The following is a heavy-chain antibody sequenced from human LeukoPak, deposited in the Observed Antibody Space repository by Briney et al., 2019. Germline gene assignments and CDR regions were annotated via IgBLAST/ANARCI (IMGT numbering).Heavy chain of an antibody. Sequence: SVKVSCKASGGTFSSYAISWVRQAPGQGLEWMGGIIPIFGTTDYAQKFQGRVTITADKFTSTVYMELSSLRSEDTAVYYCARVKDTANYYYYMDVWGKGTTVTVSS. J-gene: IGHJ6*03. CDR3: ARVKDTANYYYYMDV. CDR1: GGTFSSYA. D-gene: IGHD5-18*01. V-gene: IGHV1-69*06. CDR2: IIPIFGTT.